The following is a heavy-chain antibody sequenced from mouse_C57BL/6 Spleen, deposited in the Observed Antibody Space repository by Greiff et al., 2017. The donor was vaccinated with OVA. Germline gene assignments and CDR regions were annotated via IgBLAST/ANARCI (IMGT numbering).Heavy chain of an antibody. V-gene: IGHV14-2*01. J-gene: IGHJ3*01. D-gene: IGHD2-2*01. Sequence: EVKLQESGAELVKPGASVKLSCTASGFNIKDYYMHWVKQRTEQGLEWIGRIDPEDGETKYAPKFQGKATITADTSSNTAYLQLSSLTSEDTAVYYCARSTMVTTGRFAYWGQGTLVTVSA. CDR1: GFNIKDYY. CDR3: ARSTMVTTGRFAY. CDR2: IDPEDGET.